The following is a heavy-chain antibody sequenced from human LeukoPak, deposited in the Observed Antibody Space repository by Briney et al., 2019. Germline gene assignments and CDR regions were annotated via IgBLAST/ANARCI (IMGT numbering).Heavy chain of an antibody. Sequence: SVKVSCKASGGTFSSYAISWVRQAPGQGLGWMGGIIPIFGTANYAQKFQGRVTITADESTSTAYMELSSLRSEDTAVYYCASVLGYCSGGSCYETYYYMDVWGKGTTVTVSS. CDR2: IIPIFGTA. CDR1: GGTFSSYA. D-gene: IGHD2-15*01. V-gene: IGHV1-69*13. CDR3: ASVLGYCSGGSCYETYYYMDV. J-gene: IGHJ6*03.